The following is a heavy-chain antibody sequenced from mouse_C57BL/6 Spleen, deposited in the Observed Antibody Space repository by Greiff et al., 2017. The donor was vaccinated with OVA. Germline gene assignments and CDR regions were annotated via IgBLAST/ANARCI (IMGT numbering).Heavy chain of an antibody. Sequence: QVQLQQSGPELVKPGASVKISCKASGYAFSSSWMNWVKQRPGKGLEWIGRIYPGDGDTNYNGKFKGKATLTADKSSSTAYMQLSSLTSEDSAVYVCARDYGSSYPWCAYWGQGTLVTVSA. CDR1: GYAFSSSW. J-gene: IGHJ3*01. V-gene: IGHV1-82*01. CDR2: IYPGDGDT. D-gene: IGHD1-1*01. CDR3: ARDYGSSYPWCAY.